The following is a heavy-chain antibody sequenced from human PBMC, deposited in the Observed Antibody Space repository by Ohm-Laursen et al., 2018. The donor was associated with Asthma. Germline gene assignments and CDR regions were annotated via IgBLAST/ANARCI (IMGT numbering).Heavy chain of an antibody. D-gene: IGHD2-15*01. Sequence: GTLSLTCTVSGGSISSYYWSWIRQPPGKGLEWIGYIYYSGSTNYNPSLKSRVTISVDTSKNQFSLKLSSVTAADTAVYYCARVGGRESTWGQGTLVTVSS. CDR1: GGSISSYY. V-gene: IGHV4-59*01. J-gene: IGHJ5*02. CDR2: IYYSGST. CDR3: ARVGGREST.